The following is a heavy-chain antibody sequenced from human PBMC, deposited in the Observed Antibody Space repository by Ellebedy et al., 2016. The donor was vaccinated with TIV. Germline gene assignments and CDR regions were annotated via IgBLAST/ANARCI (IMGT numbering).Heavy chain of an antibody. D-gene: IGHD6-19*01. CDR2: IIAIFGTT. Sequence: SVKVSCKASGATFSGSAISWVCQAPGLGLEWIGGIIAIFGTTKYAQKFQGRVTITADQLTTTSYVELSGLRFEDTAIYYCARHIGYSNGPSEYWGQGSLVTVSS. J-gene: IGHJ4*02. CDR3: ARHIGYSNGPSEY. V-gene: IGHV1-69*13. CDR1: GATFSGSA.